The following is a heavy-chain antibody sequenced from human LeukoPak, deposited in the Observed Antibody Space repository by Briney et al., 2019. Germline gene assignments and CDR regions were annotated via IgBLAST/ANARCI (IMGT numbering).Heavy chain of an antibody. CDR1: DDSISRRGYY. D-gene: IGHD5/OR15-5a*01. V-gene: IGHV4-31*03. J-gene: IGHJ4*02. CDR3: ANSLPTVSTRNYFDY. CDR2: IYYNGRSGNT. Sequence: SGTLSLTCSVSDDSISRRGYYWSWIRQRPGVGLEWMGYIYYNGRSGNTYYNLALKSRVTMSIDTGEKHFSLRLTSVTAADTAVYYCANSLPTVSTRNYFDYWGQGTLVIVSS.